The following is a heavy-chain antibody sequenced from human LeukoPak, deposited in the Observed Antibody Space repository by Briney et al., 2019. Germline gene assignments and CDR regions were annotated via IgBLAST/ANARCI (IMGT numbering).Heavy chain of an antibody. CDR2: INTNTGNP. Sequence: ASVKVSCKASGYTFTSYAMNWVRQAPGQGLEWMGWINTNTGNPTYAQGFTGRFVFSLDTSVSTAYLQISSLKAEDTAVYYCATRDRAYSSSRYRDAFDIWGQGTMVTVSS. J-gene: IGHJ3*02. CDR3: ATRDRAYSSSRYRDAFDI. V-gene: IGHV7-4-1*02. D-gene: IGHD6-13*01. CDR1: GYTFTSYA.